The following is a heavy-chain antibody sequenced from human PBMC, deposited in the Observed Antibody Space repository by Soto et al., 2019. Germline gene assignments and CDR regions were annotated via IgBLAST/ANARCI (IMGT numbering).Heavy chain of an antibody. V-gene: IGHV1-18*01. D-gene: IGHD6-19*01. CDR3: AREPDSSGWYRVTDYYYYYGMDV. Sequence: EASVKVSCKASGYTFTSYGISWVRQAPGQGLEWMGWISAYNGNTNYAQKLQGRVTMTTDTSTSTAYMELRSLRSDDTAVYYCAREPDSSGWYRVTDYYYYYGMDVWGQGTTVTVSS. CDR2: ISAYNGNT. CDR1: GYTFTSYG. J-gene: IGHJ6*02.